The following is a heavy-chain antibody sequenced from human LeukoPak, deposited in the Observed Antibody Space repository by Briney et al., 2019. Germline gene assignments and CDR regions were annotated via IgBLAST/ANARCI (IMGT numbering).Heavy chain of an antibody. CDR2: ISGSGGST. V-gene: IGHV3-23*01. J-gene: IGHJ5*02. D-gene: IGHD6-13*01. Sequence: GGSLRLSYAASGFTFSSYAMSWVRQAPGKGLEWVSAISGSGGSTYYADSVKGRFTISRDNSKNTLYLQMNSLRAEDTAVYYCAKDLRYSSGWYAVVAPNWFDPWGQGTLVTVSS. CDR3: AKDLRYSSGWYAVVAPNWFDP. CDR1: GFTFSSYA.